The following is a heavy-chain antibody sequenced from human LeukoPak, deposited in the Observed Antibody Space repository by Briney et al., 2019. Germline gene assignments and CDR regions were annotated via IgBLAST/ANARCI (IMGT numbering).Heavy chain of an antibody. CDR3: ARGGSPFY. J-gene: IGHJ4*02. V-gene: IGHV3-74*01. CDR1: GFTFGGSW. CDR2: ISGDGSTT. Sequence: PGGSLRLSCAASGFTFGGSWMHWTRQVPGKGLEWVSRISGDGSTTTYADSVKGRFTISRDNAKNTLYLQMNSLRAEDAAVYYCARGGSPFYWGQGSRVTVSS. D-gene: IGHD3-10*01.